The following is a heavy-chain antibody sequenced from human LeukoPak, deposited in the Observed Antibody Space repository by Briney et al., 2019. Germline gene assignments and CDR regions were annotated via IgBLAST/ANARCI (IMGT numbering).Heavy chain of an antibody. CDR2: INPNNGGT. CDR1: GYSFTGYY. Sequence: GASVKVSCKASGYSFTGYYIHWVRQAPRQGLEWMGWINPNNGGTNFAQKFQGRVTMTRDTSISTAYMELSRLRSDDTAIYYCAKDQNTGYANNWFDPWGQGTLVTVSS. J-gene: IGHJ5*02. D-gene: IGHD5-12*01. CDR3: AKDQNTGYANNWFDP. V-gene: IGHV1-2*02.